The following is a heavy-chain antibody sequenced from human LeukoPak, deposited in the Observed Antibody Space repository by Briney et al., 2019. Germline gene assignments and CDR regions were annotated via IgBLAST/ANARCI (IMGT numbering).Heavy chain of an antibody. J-gene: IGHJ6*04. V-gene: IGHV3-30*18. Sequence: PGGPLRLSCAASGFTFSNYAMHWVRQAPGKGLEWVAVISSDGSNKYYTDSVKGRFTISRDNAKNSLYLQMNSLRAEDTAVYYCAELGITMIGGVWGKGTTVTISS. D-gene: IGHD3-10*02. CDR1: GFTFSNYA. CDR2: ISSDGSNK. CDR3: AELGITMIGGV.